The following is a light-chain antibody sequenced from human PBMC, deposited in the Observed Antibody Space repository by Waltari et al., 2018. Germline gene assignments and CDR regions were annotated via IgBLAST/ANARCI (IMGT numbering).Light chain of an antibody. V-gene: IGLV2-11*01. CDR3: CSYAGSYTFGV. CDR2: QTN. Sequence: QSALTQPRSVSGSPVPSLTISCPGTTSDVVGYHYVSWYQQLPDKPPKPTFYQTNKRPSGVPDRFSGSKSGNTASLTISGLQAEDEADYYCCSYAGSYTFGVFGGGTKVTVL. CDR1: TSDVVGYHY. J-gene: IGLJ2*01.